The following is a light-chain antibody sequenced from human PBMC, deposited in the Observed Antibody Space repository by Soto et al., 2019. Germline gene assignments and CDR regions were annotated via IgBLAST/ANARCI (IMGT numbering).Light chain of an antibody. V-gene: IGKV1-5*01. CDR3: QQYSSYPRT. Sequence: DIQMTQSPSSLSVSVGARVTITCRASETINTWLAWYQQKPGKAPKILIYDASKLERGVPSRLSGSGSGAESTLTISSLQHDDLGTYYCQQYSSYPRTFGRGTKVEL. CDR1: ETINTW. J-gene: IGKJ4*01. CDR2: DAS.